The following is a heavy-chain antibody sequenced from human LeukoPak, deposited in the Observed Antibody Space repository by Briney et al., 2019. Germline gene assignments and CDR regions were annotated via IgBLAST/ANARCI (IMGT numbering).Heavy chain of an antibody. CDR3: ARSTSILWWRLFDP. CDR1: GFTFSDYY. J-gene: IGHJ5*02. D-gene: IGHD2-21*01. V-gene: IGHV3-11*04. CDR2: ISGSSTTI. Sequence: GGSLRLSCAASGFTFSDYYMSWIRQAPGKGLEWISYISGSSTTINYADSVKGRFTISRDNAKDSLYLQMNSLTAEDTAVYYCARSTSILWWRLFDPWGQGTLVTVSS.